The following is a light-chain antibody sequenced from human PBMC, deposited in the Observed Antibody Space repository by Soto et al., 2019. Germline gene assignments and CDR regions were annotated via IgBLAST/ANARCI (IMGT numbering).Light chain of an antibody. V-gene: IGKV3-20*01. CDR3: QQYGSSPRT. CDR2: AAS. Sequence: EIVLTQSPGTLSLSPGERATLSCRASQSVSSSYLAWYQQKPGQAPSLLIYAASSRATGIPDRFSGGGSGTDFTLTISRLEPEDFAVYYCQQYGSSPRTFGGGTKVEI. J-gene: IGKJ4*01. CDR1: QSVSSSY.